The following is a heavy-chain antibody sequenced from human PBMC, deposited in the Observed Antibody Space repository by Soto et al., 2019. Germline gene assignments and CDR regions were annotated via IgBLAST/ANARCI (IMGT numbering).Heavy chain of an antibody. V-gene: IGHV1-69*01. CDR3: ARPNGTYSSGYYYFDF. D-gene: IGHD6-19*01. CDR1: GGTFSTYA. Sequence: QVQLEQSGAEVKQPGSSVRVSCKTSGGTFSTYAINWVRQAPGQGLEWMGAISPLFGTADYSQKCQGRVTINADESTSTAYMELSSLRSDDTAVYFCARPNGTYSSGYYYFDFWGQGTLVTVSS. CDR2: ISPLFGTA. J-gene: IGHJ4*02.